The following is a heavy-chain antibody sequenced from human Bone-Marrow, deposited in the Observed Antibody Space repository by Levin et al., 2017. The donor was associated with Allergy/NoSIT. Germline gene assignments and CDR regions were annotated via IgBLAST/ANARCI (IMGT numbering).Heavy chain of an antibody. D-gene: IGHD3-9*01. Sequence: GESLKISCVVSGITFSDYGMHWVRQAPGKGLEWVAVIAYDGGNKFYADSVKGRFSISRDNSKNTLFLQMDSLRPEDTAVYYCAKEGFLHTAGYFGYWGQGALVSVSS. CDR1: GITFSDYG. V-gene: IGHV3-30*18. CDR3: AKEGFLHTAGYFGY. J-gene: IGHJ4*02. CDR2: IAYDGGNK.